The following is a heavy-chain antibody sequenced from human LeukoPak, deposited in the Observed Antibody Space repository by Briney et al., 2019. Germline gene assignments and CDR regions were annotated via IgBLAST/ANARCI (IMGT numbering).Heavy chain of an antibody. D-gene: IGHD3-3*01. J-gene: IGHJ4*02. Sequence: SETLSLTCTVSGYSISSGYYWGWIRQPPGKGLEWIGSIYHSGSTYYNPSLKSRVTISVDRSKNQFSLKLSSVTAADTAVYYCATGNDFWSGYSFDYWGQGTLVTVSS. CDR1: GYSISSGYY. V-gene: IGHV4-38-2*02. CDR3: ATGNDFWSGYSFDY. CDR2: IYHSGST.